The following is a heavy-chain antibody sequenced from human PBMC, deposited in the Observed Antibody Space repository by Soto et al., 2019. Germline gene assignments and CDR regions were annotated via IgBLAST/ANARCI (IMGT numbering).Heavy chain of an antibody. V-gene: IGHV1-69*12. D-gene: IGHD2-15*01. Sequence: QVQLVQSGAEVKKPGSSVKVSCKASVGTFSSYAISWVRQAPGQGLEWMGGIIPIFGTANYAQKFQGRVTITAEESTSTASMELSGLISEHTAVYYCASVQVAATYGHGMGAWGQGTTVTVSS. CDR1: VGTFSSYA. CDR2: IIPIFGTA. J-gene: IGHJ6*02. CDR3: ASVQVAATYGHGMGA.